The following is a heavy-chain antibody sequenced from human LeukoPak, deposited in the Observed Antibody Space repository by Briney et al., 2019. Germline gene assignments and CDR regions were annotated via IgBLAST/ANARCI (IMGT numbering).Heavy chain of an antibody. D-gene: IGHD2-2*01. CDR3: ARVAGPPRSNRGYCSSTSCYASYGMDV. CDR2: IYYSGST. CDR1: GGSISSYY. Sequence: SETLSLTCTVSGGSISSYYWSWNRQPPGKGLEWIGYIYYSGSTNYNPSLKSRVTISVDTSKNQFSLKLSSVTAADTAVYYCARVAGPPRSNRGYCSSTSCYASYGMDVWGQGTTVTVSS. V-gene: IGHV4-59*01. J-gene: IGHJ6*02.